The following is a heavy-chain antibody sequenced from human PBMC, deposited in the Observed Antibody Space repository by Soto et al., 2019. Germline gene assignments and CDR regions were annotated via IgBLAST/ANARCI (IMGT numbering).Heavy chain of an antibody. D-gene: IGHD6-13*01. Sequence: PGGSLRLSCAASGFTFRSHAMSWVLQAPGKGLEWVSAISGSGGSTYYADSVKGRFTISRDNSKNTLYLQMNSLRAEDTAVYYCAKEGSSRGGAFDIWGQGTMVTVSS. CDR1: GFTFRSHA. CDR3: AKEGSSRGGAFDI. V-gene: IGHV3-23*01. CDR2: ISGSGGST. J-gene: IGHJ3*02.